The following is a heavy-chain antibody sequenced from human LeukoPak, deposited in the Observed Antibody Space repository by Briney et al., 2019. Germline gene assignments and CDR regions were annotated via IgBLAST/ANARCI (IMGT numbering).Heavy chain of an antibody. V-gene: IGHV4-34*01. J-gene: IGHJ4*02. CDR1: GGSFSGYY. CDR3: ARGSVKESYNFDY. Sequence: SETLSLTCAVYGGSFSGYYWSWIRQPPGKGLEWIGEINHSGSTNYNPSLKSRVTISVDTSKNQFSLKLSSVTAADTAVYYCARGSVKESYNFDYWGQGTLVTVSS. D-gene: IGHD5-24*01. CDR2: INHSGST.